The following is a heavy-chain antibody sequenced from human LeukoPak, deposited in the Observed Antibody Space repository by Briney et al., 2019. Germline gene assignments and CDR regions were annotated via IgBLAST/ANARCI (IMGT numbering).Heavy chain of an antibody. V-gene: IGHV4-34*01. D-gene: IGHD1-26*01. CDR3: ARGGRGAPTDY. CDR2: INHSGST. J-gene: IGHJ4*02. Sequence: PSETLSLTCAVYGGSFSGYYWSWIRQPPGKGLEWIGEINHSGSTNYNPSLKSRVTISVDTSKNQFSLKLRSVTAADTAVYYCARGGRGAPTDYWGQGTLVTVSS. CDR1: GGSFSGYY.